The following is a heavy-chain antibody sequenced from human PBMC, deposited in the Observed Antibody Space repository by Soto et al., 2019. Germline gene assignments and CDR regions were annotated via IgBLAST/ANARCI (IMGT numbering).Heavy chain of an antibody. CDR2: INHSGST. J-gene: IGHJ6*02. V-gene: IGHV4-34*01. CDR3: ARGIDFWSGYYTVYYYYGMDV. Sequence: SETLSLTCAVYGGSFSGYYWSWIRQPPGKGLEWIGEINHSGSTNYNPSLKSRVTISVDTSKNQFALKLSSVTAADTAVYYCARGIDFWSGYYTVYYYYGMDVWGQGTTVTVS. D-gene: IGHD3-3*01. CDR1: GGSFSGYY.